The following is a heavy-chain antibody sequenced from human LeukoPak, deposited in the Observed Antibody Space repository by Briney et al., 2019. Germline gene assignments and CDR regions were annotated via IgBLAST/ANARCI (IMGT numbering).Heavy chain of an antibody. Sequence: GGSLRLSCAASGFTFSSYAMHWVRQAPGKGLEWVAVISYGGSNKYYADSVKGRFTISRDNSKNTLYLQMNSLRAEDTAVYYCAREFPSPSGLAVAGSFDYWGQGTLVTVSS. J-gene: IGHJ4*02. CDR3: AREFPSPSGLAVAGSFDY. CDR2: ISYGGSNK. V-gene: IGHV3-30-3*01. D-gene: IGHD6-19*01. CDR1: GFTFSSYA.